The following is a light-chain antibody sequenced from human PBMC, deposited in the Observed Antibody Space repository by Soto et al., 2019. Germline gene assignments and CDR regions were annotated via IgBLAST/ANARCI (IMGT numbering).Light chain of an antibody. Sequence: EIVLTQSPGTLSLSPGERATLSCRASQSVSNNYLAWYQQKPGQAPRLLIYGASNRPTGIPDRFSGRGSGTDFTLTISRLEPEDFVVYYCQRYGNSPWTFGQGTKVEIK. V-gene: IGKV3-20*01. CDR2: GAS. J-gene: IGKJ1*01. CDR1: QSVSNNY. CDR3: QRYGNSPWT.